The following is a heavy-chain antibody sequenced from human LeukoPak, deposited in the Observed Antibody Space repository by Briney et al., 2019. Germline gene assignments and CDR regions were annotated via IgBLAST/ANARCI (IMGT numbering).Heavy chain of an antibody. V-gene: IGHV3-7*01. CDR2: IKPDGSEK. Sequence: GGSLRLSCAASGFSFGSDWMTWVRQAPGKGLEWVANIKPDGSEKYYVDSVKGRFTISRDNAKNSLYLQLDSLRAEDTAVYYCARYYYPIVGDAFDIWGQGTMVTVSS. D-gene: IGHD2-15*01. CDR1: GFSFGSDW. CDR3: ARYYYPIVGDAFDI. J-gene: IGHJ3*02.